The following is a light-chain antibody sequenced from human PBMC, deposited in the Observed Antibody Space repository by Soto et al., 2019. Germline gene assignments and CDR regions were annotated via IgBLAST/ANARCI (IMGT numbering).Light chain of an antibody. Sequence: QSALTQPASVSGSPGQSITISCTGTSSDVGGYNYVYWYQQHPGKAPKLMIYEVNNRPSEVSNRFSGSKSGNTASLTISGLQPEDEADYYCNSYTSRYTFVLGTGTKGTVL. CDR2: EVN. J-gene: IGLJ1*01. CDR1: SSDVGGYNY. CDR3: NSYTSRYTFV. V-gene: IGLV2-14*01.